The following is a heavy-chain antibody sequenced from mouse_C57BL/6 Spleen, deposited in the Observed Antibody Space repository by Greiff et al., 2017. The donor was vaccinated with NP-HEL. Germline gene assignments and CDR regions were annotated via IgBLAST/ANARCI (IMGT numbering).Heavy chain of an antibody. Sequence: QVQLQQPGAELVKPGASVKLSCKASGYTFTSYWMQWVKQRPGQGLEWIGEIDPSDSYTNYNQKFKGKATLTVDTSSSTAYMQLSSLTSEDSAVYYCANYYGSSWAMDYWGQGTSVTVSS. J-gene: IGHJ4*01. V-gene: IGHV1-50*01. CDR1: GYTFTSYW. CDR3: ANYYGSSWAMDY. CDR2: IDPSDSYT. D-gene: IGHD1-1*01.